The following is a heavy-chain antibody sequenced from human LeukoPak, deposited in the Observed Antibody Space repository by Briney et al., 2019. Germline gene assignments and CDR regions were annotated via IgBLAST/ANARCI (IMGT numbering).Heavy chain of an antibody. CDR1: GYTFTSYD. D-gene: IGHD6-19*01. CDR2: MNPNSGNT. V-gene: IGHV1-8*03. J-gene: IGHJ6*03. CDR3: ARGFYSSGWPYYYYYYYMDV. Sequence: GASVKASCKASGYTFTSYDINWVRQATGQRLEWMGWMNPNSGNTGYAQKFQGRVTITRNTSISTAYMELSSLRSEDTAVYYCARGFYSSGWPYYYYYYYMDVWGEGTTVTVSS.